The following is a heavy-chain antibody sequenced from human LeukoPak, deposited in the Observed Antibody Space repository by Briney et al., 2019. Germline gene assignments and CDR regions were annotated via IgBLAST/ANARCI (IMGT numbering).Heavy chain of an antibody. V-gene: IGHV3-30*04. D-gene: IGHD3-10*01. CDR3: ARALESTMVRGVTSYYYYGMDV. Sequence: PGGSLSLSCAASGFTLNSYAMHWVRQAPGKGLEWVAVISYDGSNAYYADSVKGRFTISRDNAKNTLYLQMNSLRAEDTAVYYCARALESTMVRGVTSYYYYGMDVWGQGTTVTVSS. J-gene: IGHJ6*02. CDR1: GFTLNSYA. CDR2: ISYDGSNA.